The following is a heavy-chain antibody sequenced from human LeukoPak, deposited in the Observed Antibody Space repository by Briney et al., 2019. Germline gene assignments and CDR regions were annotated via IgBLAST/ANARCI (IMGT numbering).Heavy chain of an antibody. CDR1: GYSITSGYY. CDR3: ARTSTTLT. V-gene: IGHV4-38-2*01. Sequence: SETLSLTCDVFGYSITSGYYWGWIRQPPGKGLEWIGNISQYGTTSYDPSLKSRVIMSVDTSKNQFSLKLTSVTAADTAVYYCARTSTTLTWGQGILVTVSS. D-gene: IGHD4-11*01. J-gene: IGHJ4*02. CDR2: ISQYGTT.